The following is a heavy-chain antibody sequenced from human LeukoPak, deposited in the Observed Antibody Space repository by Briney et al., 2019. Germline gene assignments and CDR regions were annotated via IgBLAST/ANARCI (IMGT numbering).Heavy chain of an antibody. CDR3: ARVSIVVVPAAFQGFDP. D-gene: IGHD2-2*01. V-gene: IGHV3-7*01. CDR1: GFTFSSYW. CDR2: IKQDGSEK. J-gene: IGHJ5*02. Sequence: PGGSLRLSCAASGFTFSSYWMSWVRQAPGKGLEWVANIKQDGSEKYYVDSVKGRFTISRDNAKSSLYLQMNSLRAEDTAVYYCARVSIVVVPAAFQGFDPWGQGTLVTVSS.